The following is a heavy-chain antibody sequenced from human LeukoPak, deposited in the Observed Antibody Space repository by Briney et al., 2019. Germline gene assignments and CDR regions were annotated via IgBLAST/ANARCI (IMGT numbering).Heavy chain of an antibody. CDR3: AREAWYFDS. CDR2: IKQDGSEK. J-gene: IGHJ4*02. CDR1: AFTFSRYW. V-gene: IGHV3-7*01. Sequence: VGSLRLSCEASAFTFSRYWMSWVRQAPGKGLEWVTNIKQDGSEKNYVDSVKGRFTISRDNAKNSLYLQMNSLRAEDTAVYYCAREAWYFDSWGQGTLISVFS.